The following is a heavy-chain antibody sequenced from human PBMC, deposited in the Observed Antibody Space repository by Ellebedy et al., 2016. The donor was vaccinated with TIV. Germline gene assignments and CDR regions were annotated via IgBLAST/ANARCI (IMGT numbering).Heavy chain of an antibody. CDR3: ARVRRGSSGMDV. J-gene: IGHJ6*02. V-gene: IGHV1-2*02. CDR1: GYTFTANY. Sequence: ASVKVSCKASGYTFTANYTHWARQAPGQGLEWMGWINPDSGGTNFAQKFQGRVTMTRDTSVSTAYMELSRLESDDTAVYYCARVRRGSSGMDVWGQGTTVTVS. CDR2: INPDSGGT. D-gene: IGHD6-13*01.